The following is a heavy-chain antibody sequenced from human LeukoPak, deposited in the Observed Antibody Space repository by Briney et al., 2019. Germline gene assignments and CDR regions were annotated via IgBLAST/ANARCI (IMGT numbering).Heavy chain of an antibody. V-gene: IGHV3-21*04. CDR1: GFTFSPYS. J-gene: IGHJ6*03. CDR3: AREKGITIFGVVTEDYYYYMDV. Sequence: GGSLRLSCTASGFTFSPYSMTWVRQAPGKGLEWVSSFSGSSSIYYADSVRGRFTIPRDNAKNSLYLQMNSLRAEDTAVYYCAREKGITIFGVVTEDYYYYMDVWGKGTAVTVSS. D-gene: IGHD3-3*01. CDR2: FSGSSSI.